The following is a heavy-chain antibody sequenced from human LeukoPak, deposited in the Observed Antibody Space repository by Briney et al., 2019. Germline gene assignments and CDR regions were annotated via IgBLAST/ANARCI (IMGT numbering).Heavy chain of an antibody. CDR2: ISYDGSNK. CDR3: ARELSGFWELLSYNFDY. J-gene: IGHJ4*02. V-gene: IGHV3-30*04. Sequence: GRSLRLSCAASGFTFSSYAMHCVRQTPGKGLEWVAVISYDGSNKYYADSVKGRFTISRDNSKNTLYLQMNSLRAEDTAVYYCARELSGFWELLSYNFDYWGQGTRVTVSS. D-gene: IGHD3-10*01. CDR1: GFTFSSYA.